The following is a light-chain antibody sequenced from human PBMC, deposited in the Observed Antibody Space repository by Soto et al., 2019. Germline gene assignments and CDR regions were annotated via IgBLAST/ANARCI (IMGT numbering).Light chain of an antibody. J-gene: IGLJ1*01. CDR1: NNDIGGYTY. Sequence: QSVLTQPPSASGSPGQSVTISCTGINNDIGGYTYVSWYQQHPGKAPKLMIYEVSNRPSGVSNRFSGSKSGNTASLTISGLQAEDEADYYCSSYTSSSLRVLGTGTKVTVL. CDR3: SSYTSSSLRV. V-gene: IGLV2-14*01. CDR2: EVS.